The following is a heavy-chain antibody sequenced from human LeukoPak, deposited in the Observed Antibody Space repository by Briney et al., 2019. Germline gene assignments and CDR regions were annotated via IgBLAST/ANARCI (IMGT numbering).Heavy chain of an antibody. J-gene: IGHJ5*02. CDR3: ARTPYYFRFDP. Sequence: MSSETLSLTCTVSGGSISSYYWSWIRQPPGKGLEWIGYIYYSGSTNYNPSLKSRVTISVDTSKNQFSLKLSSVTAADTAVYYCARTPYYFRFDPWGQGTLVTVSS. CDR2: IYYSGST. CDR1: GGSISSYY. V-gene: IGHV4-59*01. D-gene: IGHD3-10*01.